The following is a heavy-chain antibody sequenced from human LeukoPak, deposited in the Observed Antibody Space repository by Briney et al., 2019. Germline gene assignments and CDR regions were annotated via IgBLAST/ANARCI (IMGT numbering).Heavy chain of an antibody. D-gene: IGHD3-9*01. V-gene: IGHV1-8*02. CDR3: ARERLPDILTGYYLGLRSSYFDY. CDR1: GYTFTSYD. Sequence: GASVKVSCKASGYTFTSYDINWVRQATGQGLEWMGWMNPNSGNTGYAQKFQGRVTMTRDTSISTAYMELSRLRSDDTAVYYCARERLPDILTGYYLGLRSSYFDYWGQGTLVTVSS. CDR2: MNPNSGNT. J-gene: IGHJ4*02.